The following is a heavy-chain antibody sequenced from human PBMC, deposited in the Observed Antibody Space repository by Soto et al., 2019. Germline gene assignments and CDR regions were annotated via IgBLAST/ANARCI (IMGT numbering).Heavy chain of an antibody. CDR1: GFTFSSYG. D-gene: IGHD6-13*01. CDR3: ARGPYSSSWYGGAFDI. Sequence: QVQLVESGGGVVQPGRSLRLSCAASGFTFSSYGMHWVRQAPGKGLEWVAVIWYDGSNKYYADSVKGRFTISRDNSKNTLYLQMNSLRAEDTAVYYCARGPYSSSWYGGAFDIWGQGTMVTVSS. V-gene: IGHV3-33*01. CDR2: IWYDGSNK. J-gene: IGHJ3*02.